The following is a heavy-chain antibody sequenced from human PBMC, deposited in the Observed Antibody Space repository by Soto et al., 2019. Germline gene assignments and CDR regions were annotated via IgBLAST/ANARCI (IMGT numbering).Heavy chain of an antibody. CDR3: AKGVVIIVVVGYYGMDV. CDR2: MHYTGLP. CDR1: GDSVTSHY. Sequence: ETLSLTCSFSGDSVTSHYLTWIRQSPEKGLEWIGYMHYTGLPHYNPSLKSRLTISVDRSKNQFTLQLTSVTVADTAVYYCAKGVVIIVVVGYYGMDVWGQGTTVTVSS. J-gene: IGHJ6*02. V-gene: IGHV4-59*02. D-gene: IGHD3-3*01.